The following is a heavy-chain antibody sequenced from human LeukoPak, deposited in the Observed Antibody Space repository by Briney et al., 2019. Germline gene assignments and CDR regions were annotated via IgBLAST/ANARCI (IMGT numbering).Heavy chain of an antibody. CDR2: INTDGSST. V-gene: IGHV3-74*01. CDR1: GFTFSSYW. CDR3: AKDPNGDYLGAFDS. D-gene: IGHD4-17*01. J-gene: IGHJ3*02. Sequence: PGGSLRLSCAASGFTFSSYWMHWVRQAPGKGLVWVSRINTDGSSTSYADSVKGRFTISRDNSKNTLYLQMSSLRVEDTAIYYCAKDPNGDYLGAFDSWGQGTMVTVSS.